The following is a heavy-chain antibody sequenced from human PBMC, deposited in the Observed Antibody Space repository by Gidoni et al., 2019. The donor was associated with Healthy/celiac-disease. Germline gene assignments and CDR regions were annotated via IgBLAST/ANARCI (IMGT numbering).Heavy chain of an antibody. J-gene: IGHJ4*02. Sequence: QVQLVESRGGVVQHGRSLRLYWAASGFTFSSDSMQWVRQAPGTGLEWVAVISYDGSNKYYADSVKGRFTISRDNSKNTLYLQMNSLRAEDTAVYYCSREVGGGSCWVYWGQGTLVTVSS. CDR2: ISYDGSNK. D-gene: IGHD6-19*01. CDR3: SREVGGGSCWVY. V-gene: IGHV3-30-3*01. CDR1: GFTFSSDS.